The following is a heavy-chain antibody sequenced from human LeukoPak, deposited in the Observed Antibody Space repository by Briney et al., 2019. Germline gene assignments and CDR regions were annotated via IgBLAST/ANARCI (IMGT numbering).Heavy chain of an antibody. V-gene: IGHV1-18*01. CDR3: ARRTRDGYNYHYFDY. D-gene: IGHD5-24*01. Sequence: ASVKVSCKASGYTFTSYGISWVRQAPGQGLEWMGWISAYNGNTNYAQKLQGRVTMTTDTSTSTAYMELRSLRSDDTAVYYCARRTRDGYNYHYFDYWGQGTLVTVSS. CDR2: ISAYNGNT. CDR1: GYTFTSYG. J-gene: IGHJ4*02.